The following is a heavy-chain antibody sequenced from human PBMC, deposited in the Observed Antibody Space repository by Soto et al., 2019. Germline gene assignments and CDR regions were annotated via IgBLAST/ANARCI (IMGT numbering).Heavy chain of an antibody. CDR1: SGSISSSNW. CDR2: IYHSGST. CDR3: ARRRAYYGDGPRWYFDY. V-gene: IGHV4-4*02. D-gene: IGHD4-17*01. J-gene: IGHJ4*02. Sequence: PSETLSLTCAVSSGSISSSNWWSWVRQPPGKGLEWIGEIYHSGSTNYNPSLKSRVTISVDKSKNQFSLKLSSVTAADTAVYYCARRRAYYGDGPRWYFDYWGQGTLVTVSS.